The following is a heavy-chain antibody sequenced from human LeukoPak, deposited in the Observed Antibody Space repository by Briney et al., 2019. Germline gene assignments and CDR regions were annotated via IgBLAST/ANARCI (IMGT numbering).Heavy chain of an antibody. J-gene: IGHJ4*02. D-gene: IGHD5-12*01. CDR3: ARGDSYDTTIDY. CDR2: IYSGGST. CDR1: GFTFSSYE. V-gene: IGHV3-66*02. Sequence: GGSLRLSCAASGFTFSSYEMNWVRQAPGKGLEWVSVIYSGGSTYYADSVKGRFTISRDNSKSTLYLQMNSLRAEDTAVYYCARGDSYDTTIDYWGQGTLVTVSS.